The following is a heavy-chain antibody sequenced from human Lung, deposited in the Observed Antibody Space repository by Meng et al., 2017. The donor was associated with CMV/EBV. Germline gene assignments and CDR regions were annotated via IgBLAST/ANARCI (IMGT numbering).Heavy chain of an antibody. CDR3: AKTGSGSSIDS. CDR1: GFTFSGYA. Sequence: GESLKISCAASGFTFSGYAMHWVRQAPGKGLEWVSFLRYDGSNKHYADSVKGRFTISRDNSENTLYLQMNSLRPEDTAVYYCAKTGSGSSIDSWGQGTLVTVSS. CDR2: LRYDGSNK. V-gene: IGHV3-30*02. D-gene: IGHD1-26*01. J-gene: IGHJ4*02.